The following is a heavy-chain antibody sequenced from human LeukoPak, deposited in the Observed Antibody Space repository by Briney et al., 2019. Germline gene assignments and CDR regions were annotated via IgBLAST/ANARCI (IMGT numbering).Heavy chain of an antibody. Sequence: SETLSLTCTVFGGSISSYYWSWIRQPAGKGLEWIGRIYTSGSTNNIPSLKSRVTMSVDTSKNQFSLKLSSVTAADTAVYCCARDGAYYDSSGSAPFDYWGQGTLVTVSS. CDR2: IYTSGST. D-gene: IGHD3-22*01. V-gene: IGHV4-4*07. CDR1: GGSISSYY. CDR3: ARDGAYYDSSGSAPFDY. J-gene: IGHJ4*02.